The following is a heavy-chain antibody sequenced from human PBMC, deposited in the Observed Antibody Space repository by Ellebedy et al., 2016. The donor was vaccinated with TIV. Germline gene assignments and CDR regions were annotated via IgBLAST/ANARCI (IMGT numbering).Heavy chain of an antibody. CDR1: GYTFTGHY. Sequence: AASVKVSCKASGYTFTGHYIHWVRQAPGQGLEWMGWINPYRGDTKYPQSFQVRVSMTRDTSSSTAYMELSGLTSDDTAIYYCAKDRFPYYDSSGTTGYFDCWGQGTLVTVSS. V-gene: IGHV1-2*02. D-gene: IGHD3-22*01. J-gene: IGHJ4*02. CDR2: INPYRGDT. CDR3: AKDRFPYYDSSGTTGYFDC.